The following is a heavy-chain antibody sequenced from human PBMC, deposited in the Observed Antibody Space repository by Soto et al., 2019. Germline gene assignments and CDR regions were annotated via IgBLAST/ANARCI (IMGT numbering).Heavy chain of an antibody. Sequence: SETLSLTCTVSGGSISSYYWSWIRQPPGKGLEWIGYIYYSGSTNYNPSLKSRVTISVDTSKNQFSLKLSSVTAADTAVYYCARQSVTIFGVFDYWGQGTLVTVSS. V-gene: IGHV4-59*01. CDR2: IYYSGST. CDR3: ARQSVTIFGVFDY. J-gene: IGHJ4*02. D-gene: IGHD3-3*01. CDR1: GGSISSYY.